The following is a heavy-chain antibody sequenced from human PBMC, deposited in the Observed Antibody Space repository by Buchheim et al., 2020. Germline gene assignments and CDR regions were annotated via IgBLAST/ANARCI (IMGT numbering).Heavy chain of an antibody. J-gene: IGHJ5*01. V-gene: IGHV4-4*02. CDR2: IHHSGNT. CDR3: ARNFDS. Sequence: QVQLQESGPGLVKPSETLSLTCAVYGDSISSTYWWSWVRQPPGKGLEWIAEIHHSGNTNYNPSLKSRVTISIDKSKNQFPPRLNSVTAADTAVYYCARNFDSWGQGTL. CDR1: GDSISSTYW.